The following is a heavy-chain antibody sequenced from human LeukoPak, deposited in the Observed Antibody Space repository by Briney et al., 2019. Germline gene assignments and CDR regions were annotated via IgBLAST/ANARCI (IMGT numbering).Heavy chain of an antibody. CDR3: ARSGSSGWYTYYFDY. J-gene: IGHJ4*02. CDR1: GGSISSSSYY. Sequence: PSETLSLTCTVSGGSISSSSYYWGWIRQPPGKGLEWIGSIYYSGSTYYDPSLKSRVTISVDTSKNQFSLKLSSVTAADTAVYYCARSGSSGWYTYYFDYWGQGTLVTVSS. V-gene: IGHV4-39*01. D-gene: IGHD6-19*01. CDR2: IYYSGST.